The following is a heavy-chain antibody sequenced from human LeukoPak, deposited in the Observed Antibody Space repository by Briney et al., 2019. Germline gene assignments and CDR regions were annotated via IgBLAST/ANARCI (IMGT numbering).Heavy chain of an antibody. CDR1: GFTFSSYW. CDR2: IKQDGSEK. CDR3: TRSGYRHPYHFES. Sequence: GGSLRLSCAASGFTFSSYWMSWVRQAPGKGLEWVANIKQDGSEKYYVDSVKGRFTISRDNSKNTLSLQMNILRADDTAIYYCTRSGYRHPYHFESWGQGTLVIVSS. D-gene: IGHD3-22*01. J-gene: IGHJ4*02. V-gene: IGHV3-7*03.